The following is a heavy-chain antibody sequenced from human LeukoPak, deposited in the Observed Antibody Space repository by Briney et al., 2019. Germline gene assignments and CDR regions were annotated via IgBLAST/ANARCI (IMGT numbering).Heavy chain of an antibody. V-gene: IGHV7-4-1*02. D-gene: IGHD3-22*01. CDR1: GYTFTSYA. CDR2: INTNTGNP. Sequence: GASVKVSCKASGYTFTSYAMNWVRQAPGQGLEWMGWINTNTGNPTYAQGFTGRFVFSLDTSVSTAYLQISSLKAEDTAVYYCARAYDSSGYYPGYFQHWGQGTLVTVSS. J-gene: IGHJ1*01. CDR3: ARAYDSSGYYPGYFQH.